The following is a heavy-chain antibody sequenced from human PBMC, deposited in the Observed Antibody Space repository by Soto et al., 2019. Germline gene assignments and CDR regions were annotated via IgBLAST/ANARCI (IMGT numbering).Heavy chain of an antibody. J-gene: IGHJ4*01. D-gene: IGHD2-21*02. CDR1: GFSFGDHY. V-gene: IGHV3-74*01. CDR3: AREVVAPDFYYLVF. CDR2: ISNNGRST. Sequence: EVQLVESGGGLVQPGGSLRVSCAASGFSFGDHYMHWVRQTPGKGLVWVSRISNNGRSTFYADSVKGRFTISRDDAKKMVCLQMSSLRAEETAVYFCAREVVAPDFYYLVFWGCGTLVTVSS.